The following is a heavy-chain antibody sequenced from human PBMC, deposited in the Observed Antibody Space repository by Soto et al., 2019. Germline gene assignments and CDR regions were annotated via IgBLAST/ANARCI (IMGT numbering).Heavy chain of an antibody. V-gene: IGHV3-23*01. J-gene: IGHJ5*02. CDR2: ISASGGST. CDR1: GFAFSTFA. Sequence: GGSLRLSCAASGFAFSTFAMSWVRQAPGKGLEWVSAISASGGSTYYADSVKGRFTISRDNSNNTLYLQMNSLRVEDTAVYYCAKDPRVSFDPWGQGTLVTVSS. CDR3: AKDPRVSFDP.